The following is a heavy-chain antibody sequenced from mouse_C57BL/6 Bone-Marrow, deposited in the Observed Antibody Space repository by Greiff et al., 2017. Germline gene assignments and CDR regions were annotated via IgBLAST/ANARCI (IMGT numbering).Heavy chain of an antibody. CDR1: GYTFTDYN. CDR3: ARRGNFDV. CDR2: INPNNGGT. J-gene: IGHJ1*03. V-gene: IGHV1-18*01. Sequence: EVQLQQSGPELVKPGASVKIPCKASGYTFTDYNMDWVKQSHGKSLEWIGDINPNNGGTIYNQKFKGKATLTVDKSSSIAYMELRSLTSEDTAVYYCARRGNFDVWGTGTTVTVSS.